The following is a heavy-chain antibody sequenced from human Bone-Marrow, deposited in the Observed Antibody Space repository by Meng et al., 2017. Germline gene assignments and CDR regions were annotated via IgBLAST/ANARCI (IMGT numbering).Heavy chain of an antibody. CDR1: GFTFDDYA. Sequence: GGSLRLSCAASGFTFDDYAMHWVRQAPGKGLEWVSGISWNSGSIGYADSVKGRFTISRGNAKNSLYLQMNSLRAEDTALYYCAKDPGDGYNQYYFDYWGQGTLVTVSS. CDR2: ISWNSGSI. V-gene: IGHV3-9*01. CDR3: AKDPGDGYNQYYFDY. J-gene: IGHJ4*02. D-gene: IGHD5-24*01.